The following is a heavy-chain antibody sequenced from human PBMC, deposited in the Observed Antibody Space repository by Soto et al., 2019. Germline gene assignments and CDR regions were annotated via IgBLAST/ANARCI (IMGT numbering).Heavy chain of an antibody. Sequence: EVQLVESGGGLVMPGGSLRLSCAASGFTFTTYSLTWVRQALGKGLEWVASIGSSSNYIYYADSVKGRFTISRDNAKNSLFLQMNSLRAEDTAVYYCATLTYCSSASCPNYYYVMDVWGQGTTVTVSS. V-gene: IGHV3-21*02. CDR2: IGSSSNYI. D-gene: IGHD2-2*01. CDR3: ATLTYCSSASCPNYYYVMDV. J-gene: IGHJ6*02. CDR1: GFTFTTYS.